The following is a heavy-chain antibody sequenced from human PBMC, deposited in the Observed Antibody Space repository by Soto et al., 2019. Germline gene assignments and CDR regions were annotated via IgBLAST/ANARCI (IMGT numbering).Heavy chain of an antibody. Sequence: GASVKVSCKASGYTFTSYGISWVRQAPGQGLEWMGWISAYNGNTNYAQKLQGRVTMTTDTSTSTAYMELRSLRSDDTAVYYCARDGYYYDSSGYSNQDAFEIWGQGTMVTVPS. CDR1: GYTFTSYG. D-gene: IGHD3-22*01. J-gene: IGHJ3*02. CDR2: ISAYNGNT. V-gene: IGHV1-18*01. CDR3: ARDGYYYDSSGYSNQDAFEI.